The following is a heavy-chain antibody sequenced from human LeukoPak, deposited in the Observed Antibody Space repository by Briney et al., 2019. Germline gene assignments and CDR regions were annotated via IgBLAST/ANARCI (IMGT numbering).Heavy chain of an antibody. CDR1: GGTFSSYA. J-gene: IGHJ4*02. V-gene: IGHV1-69*04. CDR2: IIPILGIA. CDR3: ARSSRTYYYGSGSYYQFDY. Sequence: SVKVSCKASGGTFSSYAISWVRQAPGQGLEWMGRIIPILGIANYAQKFQGRVTITADKSTSTAYMELSSLRSEDTAVYYCARSSRTYYYGSGSYYQFDYWGQGTLVTVSS. D-gene: IGHD3-10*01.